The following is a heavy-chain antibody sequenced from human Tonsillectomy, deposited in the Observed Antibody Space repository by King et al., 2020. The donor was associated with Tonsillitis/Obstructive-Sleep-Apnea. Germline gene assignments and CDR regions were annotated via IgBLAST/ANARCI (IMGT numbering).Heavy chain of an antibody. CDR3: ARAPMVRGDGFDY. CDR1: GYSFTSYW. D-gene: IGHD3-10*01. V-gene: IGHV5-51*01. CDR2: IYPGDSDT. J-gene: IGHJ4*02. Sequence: VQLVESGAEVKKPGESLKISCTGSGYSFTSYWIGWVRQMPGKGLEWMGIIYPGDSDTRYSPSFQGQVTISADKSNSTAYLQWSSLKASDTAMYYCARAPMVRGDGFDYWGQGTLVTVSS.